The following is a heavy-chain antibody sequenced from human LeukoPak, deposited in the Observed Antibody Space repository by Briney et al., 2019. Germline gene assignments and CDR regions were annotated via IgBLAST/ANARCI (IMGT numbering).Heavy chain of an antibody. CDR1: GFTFSSYA. CDR2: ISYDGSNK. J-gene: IGHJ6*02. D-gene: IGHD1-26*01. CDR3: ASIPGGGRDYNYGMDV. Sequence: PGGSLRLSCATSGFTFSSYAMHWVRQAPGKGLEWVAVISYDGSNKYYADSVKGRFTISRDNSKNTLYLQMNSLRAEDTAVYYCASIPGGGRDYNYGMDVWGQGTTVTVSS. V-gene: IGHV3-30-3*01.